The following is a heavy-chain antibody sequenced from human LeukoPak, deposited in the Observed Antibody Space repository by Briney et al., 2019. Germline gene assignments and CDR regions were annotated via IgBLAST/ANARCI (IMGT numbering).Heavy chain of an antibody. Sequence: GGTLRLSCAASGLSDSSTYMTWVPQAPGKGLEWVSVISSGGGTKYADSLKGRFSISRDNSKNTLYLQMNSLRAEDTAVYYCVGEGKYCGQGTLVTVSS. CDR1: GLSDSSTY. D-gene: IGHD4-17*01. CDR3: VGEGKY. V-gene: IGHV3-53*01. CDR2: ISSGGGT. J-gene: IGHJ4*02.